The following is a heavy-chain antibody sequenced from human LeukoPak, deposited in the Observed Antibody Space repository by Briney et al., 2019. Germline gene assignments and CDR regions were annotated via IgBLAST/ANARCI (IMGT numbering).Heavy chain of an antibody. J-gene: IGHJ4*02. Sequence: PGGSLRLSCAASGFTFSSYGMHWVRQAPGKGLEWVALIRYDGSNKYYADSVQGRFTISRDNSKNTVYLQMISLRAEDTAVYYCAKDLVAVATHTPIDYWGQGTLVTVSS. CDR2: IRYDGSNK. CDR1: GFTFSSYG. CDR3: AKDLVAVATHTPIDY. V-gene: IGHV3-30*02. D-gene: IGHD6-19*01.